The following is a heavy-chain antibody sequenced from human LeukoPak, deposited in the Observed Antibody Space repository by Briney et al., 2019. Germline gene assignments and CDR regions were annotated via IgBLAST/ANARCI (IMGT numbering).Heavy chain of an antibody. D-gene: IGHD3-22*01. CDR3: ARAVTDSSGYYYWFDP. CDR1: GYTFTSYD. J-gene: IGHJ5*02. CDR2: MNPNSGNT. Sequence: ASVKVSXKASGYTFTSYDINWVRQATGQGLEWMGWMNPNSGNTGYAQKFQGRVTITRNTSISTAYMELSSLRSEDTAVYYCARAVTDSSGYYYWFDPWGQGTLVTVSS. V-gene: IGHV1-8*01.